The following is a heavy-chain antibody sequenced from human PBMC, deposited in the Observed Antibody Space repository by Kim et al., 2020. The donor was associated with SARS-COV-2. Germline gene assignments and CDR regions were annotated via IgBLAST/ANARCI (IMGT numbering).Heavy chain of an antibody. D-gene: IGHD2-15*01. J-gene: IGHJ4*02. V-gene: IGHV1-8*01. CDR1: GYTFTSYD. Sequence: ASVKVSCKASGYTFTSYDINWVRQATGQGLEWVGWMNPNSGNTGYAQKFQGRVSMTRDTSISTAYMELSSLRSEDTAVYYCVREGIVVVVAAISGFGYWGQGTLVTVSS. CDR2: MNPNSGNT. CDR3: VREGIVVVVAAISGFGY.